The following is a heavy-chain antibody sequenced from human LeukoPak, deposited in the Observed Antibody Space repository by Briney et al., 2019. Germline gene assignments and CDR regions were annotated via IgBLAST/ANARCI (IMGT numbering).Heavy chain of an antibody. CDR3: VSFYETY. J-gene: IGHJ4*02. CDR2: IYSGGST. CDR1: GFTVSSNY. D-gene: IGHD2-2*01. Sequence: GGSLRLSCAASGFTVSSNYMSWVRQAPGKGLEWVSVIYSGGSTYYADSVKGRFTISKDNAKDTVYLQMNNLRAEDTAVYYCVSFYETYWGRGTLVTVSS. V-gene: IGHV3-53*01.